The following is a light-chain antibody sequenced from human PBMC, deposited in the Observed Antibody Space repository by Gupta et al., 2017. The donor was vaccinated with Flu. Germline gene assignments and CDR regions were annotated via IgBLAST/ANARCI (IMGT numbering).Light chain of an antibody. V-gene: IGKV4-1*01. CDR2: WAS. CDR3: QQYDSTPRT. CDR1: QSVLLNYNNKNF. Sequence: DIVMTQSPDSLPVSLGERATITCKSSQSVLLNYNNKNFLAWFQQKPGQPPKLLIYWASTRESGVPDRFSGSGSGTDFTLTISSLQAQDVATYYCQQYDSTPRTFGQGTRVEVK. J-gene: IGKJ1*01.